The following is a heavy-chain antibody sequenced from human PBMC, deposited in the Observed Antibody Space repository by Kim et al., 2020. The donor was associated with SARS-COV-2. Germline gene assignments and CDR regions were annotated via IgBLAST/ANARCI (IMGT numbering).Heavy chain of an antibody. CDR1: GFTFGDYA. CDR3: ASNGDNDFWSGYLDV. D-gene: IGHD3-3*01. Sequence: GGSLRLSCAASGFTFGDYAMHWVRQVPGKGLEWVSTISWDSANIGYADSVKGRFTISRDDAKNSLYLQMNNLRLEDTALYYCASNGDNDFWSGYLDVWGKGTTVTVSS. CDR2: ISWDSANI. V-gene: IGHV3-9*01. J-gene: IGHJ6*03.